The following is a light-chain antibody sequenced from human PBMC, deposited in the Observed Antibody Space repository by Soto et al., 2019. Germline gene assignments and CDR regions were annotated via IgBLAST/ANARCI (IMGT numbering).Light chain of an antibody. CDR2: GAS. J-gene: IGKJ2*01. CDR1: QSVSSSY. V-gene: IGKV3-20*01. CDR3: QQYDNWPPYT. Sequence: EIVLTQSPGTLSLSPGERCTLSCRASQSVSSSYLAWYQQKPGQAPRLLIYGASSRATGIPDRFSGSGSGTEFTLNISSLQSEDFAVYYCQQYDNWPPYTFGQGTRWIS.